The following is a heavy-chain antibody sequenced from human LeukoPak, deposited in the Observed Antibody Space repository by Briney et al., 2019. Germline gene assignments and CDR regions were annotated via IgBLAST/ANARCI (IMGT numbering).Heavy chain of an antibody. CDR3: ARSGKRGYCSSTSCYLADY. CDR1: GFNFGDSA. D-gene: IGHD2-2*01. J-gene: IGHJ4*02. V-gene: IGHV3-33*08. CDR2: IWYDGSNK. Sequence: GGSLRLSCAASGFNFGDSAMSWVRQAPGKGLEWVAVIWYDGSNKYYADSVKGRFTISRDNSKNTLYLQMNSLRAEDTAVYYCARSGKRGYCSSTSCYLADYWGQGTLVTVSS.